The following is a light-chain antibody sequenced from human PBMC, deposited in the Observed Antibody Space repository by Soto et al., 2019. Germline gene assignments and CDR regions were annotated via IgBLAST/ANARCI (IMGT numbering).Light chain of an antibody. CDR2: GAS. J-gene: IGKJ3*01. V-gene: IGKV3-15*01. Sequence: EIVMTQSPATLSVSPGERATLSCRASQSISSNLAWYQQKPGQAPRLLIYGASTRATGIPATFSGSGSGTGFTLTISSLQSEDFAVYYCQQYNNWPFTFGPGTKVDIK. CDR1: QSISSN. CDR3: QQYNNWPFT.